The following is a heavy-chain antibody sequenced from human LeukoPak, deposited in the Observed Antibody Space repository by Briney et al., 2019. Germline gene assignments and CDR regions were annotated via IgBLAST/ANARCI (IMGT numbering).Heavy chain of an antibody. D-gene: IGHD3-16*01. V-gene: IGHV1-2*02. J-gene: IGHJ6*02. Sequence: GASVKVSCEASGYSFNVYYIHWVRQAPGQGLEGRGWIKPKSDDTNYGQNFQGRVTMPRDTSISTAYMELSGLRSDDTAVYYCARVDEGGHFSYYGMAAWGQGTTVTISS. CDR3: ARVDEGGHFSYYGMAA. CDR1: GYSFNVYY. CDR2: IKPKSDDT.